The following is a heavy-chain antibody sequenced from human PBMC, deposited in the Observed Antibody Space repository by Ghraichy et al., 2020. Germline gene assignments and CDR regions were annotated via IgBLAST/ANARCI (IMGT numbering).Heavy chain of an antibody. CDR3: ARATPEWLPPGENYFDY. Sequence: SETLSLTCTVSGGSISSYYWSWIRQPAGKGLEWIGRIYTSGSTNYNPSLKSRVTMSVDTSKNQFSLKLSSVTAADTAVYYCARATPEWLPPGENYFDYWGQGTLVTVSS. CDR1: GGSISSYY. CDR2: IYTSGST. J-gene: IGHJ4*02. V-gene: IGHV4-4*07. D-gene: IGHD6-19*01.